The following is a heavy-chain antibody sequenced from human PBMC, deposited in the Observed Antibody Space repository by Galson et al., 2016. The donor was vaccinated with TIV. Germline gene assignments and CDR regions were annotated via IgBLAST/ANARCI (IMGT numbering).Heavy chain of an antibody. CDR3: ARDYAG. D-gene: IGHD3-16*01. CDR2: IKQDGSEK. J-gene: IGHJ4*02. CDR1: GFTFGSYW. V-gene: IGHV3-7*03. Sequence: SLRLSCAASGFTFGSYWMSWVRQAPGKGLEWVANIKQDGSEKYCVDSVKGRFTISRDNAKNSLYLQMNSLRAEDTAVYYCARDYAGWGQGTLVTVSS.